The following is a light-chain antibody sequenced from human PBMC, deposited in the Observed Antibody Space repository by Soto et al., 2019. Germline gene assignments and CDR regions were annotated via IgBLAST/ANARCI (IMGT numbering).Light chain of an antibody. V-gene: IGKV1-27*01. CDR1: QGISNY. Sequence: DIQMTQSPSSLSASVGDRVTITCRASQGISNYLAWYQQKPGKVPKLLIYAASTLQSGVPSRFSGSGSGTDLTLTISSLQPEDVATYYCQKYNSAPPWTFGQGNKVEIK. J-gene: IGKJ1*01. CDR3: QKYNSAPPWT. CDR2: AAS.